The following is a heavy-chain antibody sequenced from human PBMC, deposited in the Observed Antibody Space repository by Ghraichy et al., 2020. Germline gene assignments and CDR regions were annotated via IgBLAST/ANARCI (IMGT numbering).Heavy chain of an antibody. D-gene: IGHD3-10*01. Sequence: GGSLRLSCAASGLTFSSYGMHWVRQAPGKGLEWVALISYDGTNKYHADSVKGRVTISRDNSKNTLYLQMNSLRAEDTAVYYCAKEKLLRFGESTFYYYGMDVWGQGTTVTVSS. CDR3: AKEKLLRFGESTFYYYGMDV. CDR2: ISYDGTNK. CDR1: GLTFSSYG. V-gene: IGHV3-30*18. J-gene: IGHJ6*02.